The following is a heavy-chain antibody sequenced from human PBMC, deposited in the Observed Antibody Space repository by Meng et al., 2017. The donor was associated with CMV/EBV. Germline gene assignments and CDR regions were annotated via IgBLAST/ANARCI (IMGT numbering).Heavy chain of an antibody. J-gene: IGHJ4*02. D-gene: IGHD2-2*01. CDR1: GFTFSSYW. CDR3: ARDMVVPATASYYFDY. CDR2: IKQDGSEK. Sequence: RGSLRLSCAASGFTFSSYWMSWVRQAPGKGLEWVANIKQDGSEKYYVDSVKGRFTISRDNAKNSLYLQMNSLRAEDTAVYYCARDMVVPATASYYFDYWGQGTLVTVSS. V-gene: IGHV3-7*01.